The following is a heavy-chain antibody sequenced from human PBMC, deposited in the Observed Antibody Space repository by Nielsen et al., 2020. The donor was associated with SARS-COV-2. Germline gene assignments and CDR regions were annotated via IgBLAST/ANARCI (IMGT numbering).Heavy chain of an antibody. Sequence: VGQAAGKGLEWVSVIYSGGSTYYADSVKGRFTISRDNSKNTLYLQMNSLRAEDTAVYYCARERYSSSWYDSWGQGTLVTVSS. J-gene: IGHJ5*01. CDR3: ARERYSSSWYDS. CDR2: IYSGGST. V-gene: IGHV3-53*01. D-gene: IGHD6-13*01.